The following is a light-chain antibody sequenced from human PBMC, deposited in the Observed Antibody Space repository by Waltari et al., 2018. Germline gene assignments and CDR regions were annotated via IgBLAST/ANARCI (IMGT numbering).Light chain of an antibody. V-gene: IGLV1-51*01. Sequence: QSVLTQPPSVSAAAGQKVTISCSGGSSNIGNYFVSWYQQFPGAATKLLIYDNNKRPSGIPDRFSGSRSGTSATLDITGLQTGDEADYYCGTWDTNLRAVFGGGTTLTVL. CDR3: GTWDTNLRAV. CDR1: SSNIGNYF. CDR2: DNN. J-gene: IGLJ3*02.